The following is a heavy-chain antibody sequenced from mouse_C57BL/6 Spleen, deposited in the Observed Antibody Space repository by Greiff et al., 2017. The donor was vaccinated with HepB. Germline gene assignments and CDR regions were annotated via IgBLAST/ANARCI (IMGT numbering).Heavy chain of an antibody. CDR2: IYPRSGNT. V-gene: IGHV1-81*01. D-gene: IGHD2-4*01. J-gene: IGHJ3*01. CDR1: GYTFTSYG. Sequence: QVQLQQSGAELARPGASVKLSCKASGYTFTSYGISWVKQRTGQGLEWIGEIYPRSGNTYYNEKFKGKATLTADKSSSTAYMELRSLTSEDSAVYFCARGRVYYDYDEGFAYWGQGTLVTVSA. CDR3: ARGRVYYDYDEGFAY.